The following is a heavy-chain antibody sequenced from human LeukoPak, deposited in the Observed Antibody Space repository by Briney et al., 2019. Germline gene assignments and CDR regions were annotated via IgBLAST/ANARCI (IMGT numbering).Heavy chain of an antibody. CDR1: GFTFSSYW. Sequence: GGSLRLSCAASGFTFSSYWMSWVRQAPGKGLEWVANIKQDGSEIYYVDSVKGRFTISRDNAKNSLYLQMNSLRAEDTAVYYCARDKVVGATLFDYWGQGILVTVSS. CDR2: IKQDGSEI. D-gene: IGHD1-26*01. CDR3: ARDKVVGATLFDY. J-gene: IGHJ4*02. V-gene: IGHV3-7*01.